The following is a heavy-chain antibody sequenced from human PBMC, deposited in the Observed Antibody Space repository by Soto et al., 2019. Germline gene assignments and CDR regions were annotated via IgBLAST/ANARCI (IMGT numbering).Heavy chain of an antibody. D-gene: IGHD3-10*01. CDR3: ARDKTAVLLWFGDVIRGGMDV. CDR2: IIPIFGTA. J-gene: IGHJ6*02. CDR1: GGTFSSYA. V-gene: IGHV1-69*01. Sequence: QVQLVQSGAEVKKPGSSVKVSCKASGGTFSSYAISWVRQAPGQGLEWMGGIIPIFGTANYAQKFQGRVTITADESTSTAYMELSSLRSEDTAVYYCARDKTAVLLWFGDVIRGGMDVWGQGTTVTVSS.